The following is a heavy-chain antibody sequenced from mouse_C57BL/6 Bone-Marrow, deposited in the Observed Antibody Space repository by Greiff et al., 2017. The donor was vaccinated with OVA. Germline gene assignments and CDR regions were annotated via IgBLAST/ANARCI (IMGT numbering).Heavy chain of an antibody. CDR1: GYTFTDYH. V-gene: IGHV1-22*01. Sequence: VQLQQSGPELVKPGASVKMSCKASGYTFTDYHMHWVKQSHGQSLEWIGYINPNNGGTNSNQKFKGKATLTVNKSSSTAYLELRSLTSEDYAVYYGARRSSPGGFAYWGTGTLVTVSA. CDR2: INPNNGGT. CDR3: ARRSSPGGFAY. J-gene: IGHJ3*01.